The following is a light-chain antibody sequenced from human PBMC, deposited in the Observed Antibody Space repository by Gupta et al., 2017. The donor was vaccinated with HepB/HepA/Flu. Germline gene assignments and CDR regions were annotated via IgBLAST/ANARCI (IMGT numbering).Light chain of an antibody. J-gene: IGKJ4*01. CDR1: QNVKSD. CDR2: DAS. V-gene: IGKV3-15*01. CDR3: QRYNNWPPLT. Sequence: EIVLTQSPATLPASPGARVTLSCRASQNVKSDLAWYQQKLGQPPRLLIYDASTRATGIPARFSGSGSGTEFTLIISSLQPEDFAIYYCQRYNNWPPLTFGGGTKVEIK.